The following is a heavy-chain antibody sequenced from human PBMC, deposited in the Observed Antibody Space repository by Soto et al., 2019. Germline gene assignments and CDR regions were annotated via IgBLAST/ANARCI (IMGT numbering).Heavy chain of an antibody. V-gene: IGHV2-5*02. CDR3: AHRRPYSNSPEYFFDY. D-gene: IGHD6-6*01. CDR2: IYWDDDK. J-gene: IGHJ4*02. Sequence: QITLKESGPTLVKPTQTLTLTCTFSGFSLSTSGVDVGWIRQPPGKALEWLALIYWDDDKRYSPSLKSRLTITNDASKHQLVLTMTHMDPLDTATYYCAHRRPYSNSPEYFFDYWGQGTLVTVSS. CDR1: GFSLSTSGVD.